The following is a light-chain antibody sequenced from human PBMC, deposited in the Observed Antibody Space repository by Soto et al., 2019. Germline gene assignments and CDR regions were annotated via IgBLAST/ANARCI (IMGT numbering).Light chain of an antibody. CDR3: QQYHSSPTWT. Sequence: DIQMTQSPSSLSASVGDRVTITCRASQSISTYLSWYQQKPGKVTKLLIYGASSLQTGVPSRFSGSGSGTEFIFTISSLQPEDFATYYCQQYHSSPTWTFGQGTKVDI. CDR1: QSISTY. J-gene: IGKJ1*01. V-gene: IGKV1-39*01. CDR2: GAS.